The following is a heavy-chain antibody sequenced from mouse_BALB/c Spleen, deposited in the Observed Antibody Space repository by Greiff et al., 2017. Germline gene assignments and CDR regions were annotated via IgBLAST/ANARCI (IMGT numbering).Heavy chain of an antibody. D-gene: IGHD2-1*01. Sequence: QVHVKQPGAELVRPGASVKLSCKASGYTFTSYWINWVKQRPGQGLEWIGNIYPSDSYTNYNQKFKDKATLTVDKSSSTAYMQLSSPTSEDSAVYYCTGGNYWFAYWGQGTLVTVSA. CDR3: TGGNYWFAY. J-gene: IGHJ3*01. CDR1: GYTFTSYW. CDR2: IYPSDSYT. V-gene: IGHV1-69*02.